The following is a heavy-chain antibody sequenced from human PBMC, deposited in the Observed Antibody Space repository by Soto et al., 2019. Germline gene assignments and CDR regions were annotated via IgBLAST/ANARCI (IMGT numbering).Heavy chain of an antibody. D-gene: IGHD6-13*01. J-gene: IGHJ4*02. CDR3: ARRGPGTYFDY. Sequence: GGSLRLSCAASGFTFSSYAMNWVRQAPGKGLEWVSVISGSGDSTYYADSVKGRFTTSRDNSKNTLYLQMNSLRTEDTAVYYCARRGPGTYFDYWGQGTLVTVSS. V-gene: IGHV3-23*01. CDR2: ISGSGDST. CDR1: GFTFSSYA.